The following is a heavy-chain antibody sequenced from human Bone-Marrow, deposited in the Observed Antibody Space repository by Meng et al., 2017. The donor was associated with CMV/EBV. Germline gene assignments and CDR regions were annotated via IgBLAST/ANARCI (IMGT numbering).Heavy chain of an antibody. Sequence: SVKVSCKASGYTFTSYGISWVRQAPGQGLEWMGGIIPIFGTANYAQKFQGRVTITTDESTSTAYMELSSLRSEDTAVYYCASSWNPPPLYYYYGMDVWGQGTTVTFSS. D-gene: IGHD1-1*01. V-gene: IGHV1-69*05. CDR2: IIPIFGTA. CDR1: GYTFTSYG. CDR3: ASSWNPPPLYYYYGMDV. J-gene: IGHJ6*02.